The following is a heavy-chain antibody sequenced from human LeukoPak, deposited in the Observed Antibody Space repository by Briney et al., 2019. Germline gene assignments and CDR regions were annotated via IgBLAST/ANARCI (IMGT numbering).Heavy chain of an antibody. CDR3: AKAGGIAARFGGVPFDY. Sequence: PGGSLRLSCAASGFTFDDYAMHWVRQAPGKGLEWVSGISWNSGSIGYADSVKGRFTISRDNAKNSLYLQMNSLRAEDTALYYCAKAGGIAARFGGVPFDYWGQGTLVTVSS. V-gene: IGHV3-9*01. D-gene: IGHD6-6*01. CDR2: ISWNSGSI. CDR1: GFTFDDYA. J-gene: IGHJ4*02.